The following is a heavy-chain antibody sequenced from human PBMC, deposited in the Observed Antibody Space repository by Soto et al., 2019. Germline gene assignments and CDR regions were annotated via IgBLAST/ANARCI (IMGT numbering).Heavy chain of an antibody. CDR3: ARHEGTIVVYFDY. CDR2: IYYSGST. Sequence: SETLSLTCTVSRGSISDIDYYWSWIRQSPGKGLEWLGYIYYSGSTYYNPSLKSRVTISVDTSKNQVSLKLSSVTATDTAVYYCARHEGTIVVYFDYWGQGTLVTVSS. J-gene: IGHJ4*02. D-gene: IGHD3-22*01. CDR1: RGSISDIDYY. V-gene: IGHV4-39*01.